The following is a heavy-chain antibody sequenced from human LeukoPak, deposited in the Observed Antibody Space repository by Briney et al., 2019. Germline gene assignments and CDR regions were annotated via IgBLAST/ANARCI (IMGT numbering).Heavy chain of an antibody. CDR3: ARADWNYVFGAYYYYYMDV. J-gene: IGHJ6*03. Sequence: ASVKVSCKAYGYTFSSYGISWVRQAPGQGLEWMGWINTNTMNPTYAQGFTGRFVFSLGTSVSTAYLQISSLKAEDTAVYYCARADWNYVFGAYYYYYMDVWGKGTTVTVSS. D-gene: IGHD1-7*01. CDR2: INTNTMNP. CDR1: GYTFSSYG. V-gene: IGHV7-4-1*02.